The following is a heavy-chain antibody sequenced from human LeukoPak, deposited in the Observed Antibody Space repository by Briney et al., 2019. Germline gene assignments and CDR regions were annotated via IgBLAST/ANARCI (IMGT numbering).Heavy chain of an antibody. V-gene: IGHV1-69*04. CDR1: GGTFSSYA. CDR2: IIPILGIA. J-gene: IGHJ5*02. Sequence: SVKVSCKASGGTFSSYAISWVRQAPGQGLEWMGRIIPILGIANYAQKFQGRVTITADKSTSTAYMELSSLRSEDTAVYYCARASRSSHTLRKSYYCSSTSCYFLDPWGQGTLVTVSS. D-gene: IGHD2-2*01. CDR3: ARASRSSHTLRKSYYCSSTSCYFLDP.